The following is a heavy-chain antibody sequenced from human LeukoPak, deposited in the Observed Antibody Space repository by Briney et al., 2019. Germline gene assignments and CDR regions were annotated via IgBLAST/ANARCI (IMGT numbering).Heavy chain of an antibody. V-gene: IGHV1-18*01. CDR3: ARDPMIVVVITPVYYYGMDV. D-gene: IGHD3-22*01. CDR1: GYTFTSYG. J-gene: IGHJ6*02. CDR2: ISAYNGNT. Sequence: ASVKVSCKASGYTFTSYGISWVRQAPGQGLEWMGWISAYNGNTNYAQKLQGRVTMTTDTSTSTAYMELRSLRSDDTAVYYCARDPMIVVVITPVYYYGMDVWGQGTTVTVSS.